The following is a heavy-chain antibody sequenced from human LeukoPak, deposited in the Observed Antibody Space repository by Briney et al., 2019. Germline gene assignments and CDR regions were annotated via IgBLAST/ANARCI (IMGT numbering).Heavy chain of an antibody. Sequence: GGSLRLSCAAPGFTFSSYAMNWVRQAPGKGLKWVALISYDGSNKYYADSVKGRFTISRDNSKNTLYLQMNSLRAEDTAVYYCARSPAMVTGIDYWGQGTLVTVSS. CDR1: GFTFSSYA. CDR3: ARSPAMVTGIDY. CDR2: ISYDGSNK. J-gene: IGHJ4*02. D-gene: IGHD5-18*01. V-gene: IGHV3-30*04.